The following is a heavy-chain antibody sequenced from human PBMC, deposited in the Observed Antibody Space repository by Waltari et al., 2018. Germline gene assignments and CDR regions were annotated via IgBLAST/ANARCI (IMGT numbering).Heavy chain of an antibody. CDR2: IIPIFGTA. V-gene: IGHV1-69*01. J-gene: IGHJ6*02. Sequence: QVQLVQSGAEVKKPGSSVKVSCKASGGTFSSYAISWVRQAPGKGLEWMGGIIPIFGTANYAQKFQGRVTITADESTSTAYMELSSLRSEDTAVYYCARVAYMVTQRNYYYGMDVWGQGTTVTVSS. CDR3: ARVAYMVTQRNYYYGMDV. D-gene: IGHD6-25*01. CDR1: GGTFSSYA.